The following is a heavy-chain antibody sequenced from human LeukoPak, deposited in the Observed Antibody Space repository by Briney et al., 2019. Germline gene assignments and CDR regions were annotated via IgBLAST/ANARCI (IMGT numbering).Heavy chain of an antibody. CDR1: GFTVSSNY. CDR3: ARAVVGGNVWYYFDY. D-gene: IGHD1-26*01. Sequence: GGSLRLSCAASGFTVSSNYMTWVRRAPGKGLEWVSVIYSGGSTYFADSVKGRFTISRDDSKNTLYLQMNSLRAEDTAVYYCARAVVGGNVWYYFDYWGQGTLVTVSS. CDR2: IYSGGST. V-gene: IGHV3-53*01. J-gene: IGHJ4*02.